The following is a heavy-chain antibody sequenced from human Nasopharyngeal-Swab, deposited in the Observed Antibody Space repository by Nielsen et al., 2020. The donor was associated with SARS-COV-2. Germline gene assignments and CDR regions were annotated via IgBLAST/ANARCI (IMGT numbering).Heavy chain of an antibody. J-gene: IGHJ6*03. Sequence: WVGQAPGQGLEWMGGIIPILGIANYAQKFQGRVTITADKSTSTAYMELSSLRSEDTAVYYCARGGADDILTGPYYYYYYYMDVWGKGTTVNVSS. CDR3: ARGGADDILTGPYYYYYYYMDV. D-gene: IGHD3-9*01. V-gene: IGHV1-69*10. CDR2: IIPILGIA.